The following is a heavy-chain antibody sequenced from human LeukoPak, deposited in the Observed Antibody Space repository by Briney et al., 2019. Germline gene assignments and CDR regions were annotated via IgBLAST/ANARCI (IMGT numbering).Heavy chain of an antibody. CDR1: GFTFSSFT. D-gene: IGHD6-13*01. Sequence: GGSLRLSCAASGFTFSSFTMTWVRQAPGKGLEWVSAIGGRGGSTYYADSVKGRFTISRDNSKNTLYLQMNSLRAEDTAVYYCARGAAAGTFDYWGQGTLVTVSS. CDR2: IGGRGGST. CDR3: ARGAAAGTFDY. V-gene: IGHV3-23*01. J-gene: IGHJ4*02.